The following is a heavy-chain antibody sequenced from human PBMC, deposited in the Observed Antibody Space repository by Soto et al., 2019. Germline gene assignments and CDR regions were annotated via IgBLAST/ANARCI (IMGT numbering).Heavy chain of an antibody. CDR2: ISTYNGDT. D-gene: IGHD4-17*01. CDR1: GYTFTSYG. Sequence: ASVKVSCKASGYTFTSYGFTWVRQAPGQGLEWMGWISTYNGDTNYAQKLQGRVTMTTDTSTSTAYMELRSLRSDDSAVYYCARATSYGSYYYMDVWGKGTTVTVSS. J-gene: IGHJ6*03. V-gene: IGHV1-18*01. CDR3: ARATSYGSYYYMDV.